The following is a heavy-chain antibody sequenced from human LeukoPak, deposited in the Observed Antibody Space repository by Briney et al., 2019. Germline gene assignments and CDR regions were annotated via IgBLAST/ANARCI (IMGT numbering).Heavy chain of an antibody. CDR2: IYYSGST. CDR3: ARDLGYYDSSGYNDAFDI. V-gene: IGHV4-31*03. CDR1: GGSISSGGYY. J-gene: IGHJ3*02. Sequence: SETLSLTCTVSGGSISSGGYYWSWIRRHPGKGLEWIGYIYYSGSTYYNPSLKSRVTISVDTSKNQFSLKLSSVTAADTAVYYCARDLGYYDSSGYNDAFDIWGQGTMVTVSS. D-gene: IGHD3-22*01.